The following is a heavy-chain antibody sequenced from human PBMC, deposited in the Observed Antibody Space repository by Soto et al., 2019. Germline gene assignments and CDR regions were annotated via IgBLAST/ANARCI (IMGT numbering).Heavy chain of an antibody. D-gene: IGHD6-19*01. Sequence: SETLSLTCTVSGGSISSSSYYWGWIRQPPGKGLEWIGSIYYSGSTYYNPSLKSRVTISVDTSKNQFSLKLSSVTAADTAVYYCARHRGGSSGWYRQGALDIWGQGTMVTVSS. J-gene: IGHJ3*02. CDR3: ARHRGGSSGWYRQGALDI. CDR1: GGSISSSSYY. CDR2: IYYSGST. V-gene: IGHV4-39*01.